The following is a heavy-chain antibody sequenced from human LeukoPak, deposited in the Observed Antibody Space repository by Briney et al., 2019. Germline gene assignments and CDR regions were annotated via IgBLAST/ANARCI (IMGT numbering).Heavy chain of an antibody. CDR3: ARDLGPHSSSPNSGAFDI. D-gene: IGHD6-6*01. J-gene: IGHJ3*02. V-gene: IGHV3-11*04. Sequence: RGSLRLSCAASGFTFSDYYMTWIRQAPGKGLEWVSYITSSATTYYADSVKGRFTISRDNAKTSLYLQMNSLRAEDTAVYYCARDLGPHSSSPNSGAFDIWGQGTMVTVSS. CDR2: ITSSATT. CDR1: GFTFSDYY.